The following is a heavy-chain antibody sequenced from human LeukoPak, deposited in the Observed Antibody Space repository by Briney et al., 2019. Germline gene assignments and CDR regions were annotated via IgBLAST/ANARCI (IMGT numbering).Heavy chain of an antibody. Sequence: GGSLRLSCAASGFTFSSYAMHWVRQAPGKGLEWVAVISYDGSNKYYADSVKGRFTISRDNSKNTLYLQMNSLRAEDTAVYYCAKGYNYGDYWGQGTLVTVSS. CDR2: ISYDGSNK. CDR3: AKGYNYGDY. D-gene: IGHD3-16*01. CDR1: GFTFSSYA. J-gene: IGHJ4*02. V-gene: IGHV3-30-3*01.